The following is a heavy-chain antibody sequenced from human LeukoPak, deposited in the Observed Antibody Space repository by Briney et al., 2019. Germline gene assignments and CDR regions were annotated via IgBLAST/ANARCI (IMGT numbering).Heavy chain of an antibody. CDR2: TYYRSKWYN. CDR1: GDSVSSNSAA. Sequence: SQTLSLTCAISGDSVSSNSAAWNWIRQSPSRGLEWLGRTYYRSKWYNDYAVSVKSRITINPDTSKNQFSLQLNSVTAADTGVYYCATYYVGVGGRGHWGPGTLVTVSS. J-gene: IGHJ4*02. V-gene: IGHV6-1*01. CDR3: ATYYVGVGGRGH. D-gene: IGHD3-10*02.